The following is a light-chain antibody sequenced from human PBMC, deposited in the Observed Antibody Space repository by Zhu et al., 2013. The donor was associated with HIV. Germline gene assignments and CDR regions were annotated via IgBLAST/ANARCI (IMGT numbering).Light chain of an antibody. CDR3: HQYNSYSSWT. CDR2: GAS. V-gene: IGKV3-20*01. J-gene: IGKJ1*01. Sequence: EIVLTQSPGTLSLSPGERATLSCRASLSISSNYLAWYQQKPGQAPRLLIYGASSRATGIPDRFSGSGSGTDFTLTISSLHPDDFATYYCHQYNSYSSWTFGQGTKVEIK. CDR1: LSISSNY.